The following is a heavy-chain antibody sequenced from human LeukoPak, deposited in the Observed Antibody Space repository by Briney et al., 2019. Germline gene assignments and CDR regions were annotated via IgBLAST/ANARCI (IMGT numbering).Heavy chain of an antibody. CDR2: IYYSGST. Sequence: SETLSLTCAVSGGSMSGYYWNWIRQPPGKGLEWIGNIYYSGSTNYNPSLKSRVTIAVDTSKNQFSLKLSSVTAADTAVYYCARDLSSESVGVDAFDIWGQGTMVTVSS. CDR3: ARDLSSESVGVDAFDI. CDR1: GGSMSGYY. V-gene: IGHV4-59*12. D-gene: IGHD2-2*01. J-gene: IGHJ3*02.